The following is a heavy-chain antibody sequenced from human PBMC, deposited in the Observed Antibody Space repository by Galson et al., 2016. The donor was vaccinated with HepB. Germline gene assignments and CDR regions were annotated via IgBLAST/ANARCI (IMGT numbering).Heavy chain of an antibody. D-gene: IGHD2-2*01. CDR1: GGPITSNHHY. V-gene: IGHV4-39*02. Sequence: ETLSLTCTVSGGPITSNHHYWGWVRQPPGKGLEWIGSAFHNGITYYNPSLRSRVTVSEDASRNQFSLKVTSVTAADTAIYYCARADLVVVPTSTEWFDPWGQGTLVIVSS. CDR2: AFHNGIT. J-gene: IGHJ5*02. CDR3: ARADLVVVPTSTEWFDP.